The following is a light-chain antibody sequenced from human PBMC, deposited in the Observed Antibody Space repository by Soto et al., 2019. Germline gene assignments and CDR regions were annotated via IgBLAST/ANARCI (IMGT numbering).Light chain of an antibody. CDR1: SSNIGSNY. V-gene: IGLV1-47*01. Sequence: QSVLTQPPSASGTPGQRVTISCSGSSSNIGSNYVYWYQHLPGTAPKLLIYRNNQRPLGVPDRFSGSKSGTSASLAISGLRSEDEADYYCAAWDDSLSGVVFGGGTKRTVL. CDR3: AAWDDSLSGVV. CDR2: RNN. J-gene: IGLJ2*01.